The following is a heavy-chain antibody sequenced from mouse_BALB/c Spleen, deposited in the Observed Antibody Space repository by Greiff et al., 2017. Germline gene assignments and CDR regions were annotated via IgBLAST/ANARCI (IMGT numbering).Heavy chain of an antibody. J-gene: IGHJ3*01. CDR3: ARDGIPYYYGSSYLAWFAY. Sequence: EVMLVESGGGLVQPGGSLKLSCAASGFTFSSYGMSWVRQTPDKRLELVATINSNGGSTYYPDSVKGRFTISRDNAKNTLYLQMSSLKSEDTAMYYCARDGIPYYYGSSYLAWFAYWGQGTLVTVSA. V-gene: IGHV5-6-3*01. CDR1: GFTFSSYG. CDR2: INSNGGST. D-gene: IGHD1-1*01.